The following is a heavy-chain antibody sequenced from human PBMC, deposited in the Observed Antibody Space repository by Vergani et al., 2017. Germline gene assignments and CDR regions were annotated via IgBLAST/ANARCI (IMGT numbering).Heavy chain of an antibody. Sequence: QVQLVQSGAEVKKPGSSVKVSCKASGGTFSSYTISWVRQAPGQGLEWMGRIIPILGIANYAQKFQGRVTITADKSTSTAYMELSSLRSEDTAVYYCASFEGYWSSTSCPEGNWFDPWGQGTLVTVSS. J-gene: IGHJ5*02. CDR2: IIPILGIA. D-gene: IGHD2-2*01. CDR1: GGTFSSYT. V-gene: IGHV1-69*02. CDR3: ASFEGYWSSTSCPEGNWFDP.